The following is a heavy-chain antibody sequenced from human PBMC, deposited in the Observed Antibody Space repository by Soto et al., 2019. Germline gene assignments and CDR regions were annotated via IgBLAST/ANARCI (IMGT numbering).Heavy chain of an antibody. CDR3: SYGSSFDY. CDR1: GASLRSGSYY. J-gene: IGHJ4*02. D-gene: IGHD3-10*01. Sequence: SETLSLTCTVSGASLRSGSYYWSWIRQPPGKGLEWIGYISHSGRTNYDPSLKSRLTMSVDTSQNQFSLQLNSVTAADTAVYYCSYGSSFDYWGQGALVTVSS. CDR2: ISHSGRT. V-gene: IGHV4-61*01.